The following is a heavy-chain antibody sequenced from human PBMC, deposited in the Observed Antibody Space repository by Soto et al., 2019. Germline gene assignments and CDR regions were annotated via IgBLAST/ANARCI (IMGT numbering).Heavy chain of an antibody. J-gene: IGHJ3*02. V-gene: IGHV4-39*07. CDR2: IYYSGST. CDR1: GGSISSSSYY. Sequence: ASETLSLTCTVSGGSISSSSYYWGWIRQPPGKGLEWIGSIYYSGSTYYNPSLKSRVTISVDTSKNQFSLKLSSVTAADTAVYYCARVLWFGELLQHDAFDIWGQGTMVTVSS. D-gene: IGHD3-10*01. CDR3: ARVLWFGELLQHDAFDI.